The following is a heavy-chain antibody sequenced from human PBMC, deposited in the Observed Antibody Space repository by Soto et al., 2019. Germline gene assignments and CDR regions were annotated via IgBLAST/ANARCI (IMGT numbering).Heavy chain of an antibody. V-gene: IGHV3-11*01. CDR1: GFTSSDYY. D-gene: IGHD6-13*01. CDR3: ARDRSGSWYGRGYHYYGMDV. CDR2: ISSSGNTI. Sequence: QVQLVESGGGLVKPGGSLRLSCAASGFTSSDYYMSWICQAPGKGLEYVSYISSSGNTIYNADSVRGRFTISRDNAKNSLYLQMNSLRAEDTAVYYCARDRSGSWYGRGYHYYGMDVWGQGTTVTVSS. J-gene: IGHJ6*02.